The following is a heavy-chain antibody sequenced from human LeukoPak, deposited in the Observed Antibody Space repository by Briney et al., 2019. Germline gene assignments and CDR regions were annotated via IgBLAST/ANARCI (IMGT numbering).Heavy chain of an antibody. CDR2: INPNSGGT. Sequence: ASVKVSCKASGYTFTGYYMHWVRQAPGQGLEWMGWINPNSGGTNYAQKFQGRVTMTRDTSISTAYMELSRLRSDDTAVYYCARGGDERLPYYYYYMDVWGKGTTVTVSS. CDR1: GYTFTGYY. D-gene: IGHD1-1*01. J-gene: IGHJ6*03. V-gene: IGHV1-2*02. CDR3: ARGGDERLPYYYYYMDV.